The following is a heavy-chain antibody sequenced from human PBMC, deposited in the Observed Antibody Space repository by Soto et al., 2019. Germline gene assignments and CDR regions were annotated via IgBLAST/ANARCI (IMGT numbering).Heavy chain of an antibody. CDR2: ISSSSSYI. V-gene: IGHV3-21*01. D-gene: IGHD3-22*01. CDR3: ARINYYDSSGYLSPVDY. CDR1: GFTFSSYS. J-gene: IGHJ4*02. Sequence: GGSLRLSCAASGFTFSSYSMNWVRQAPGKGLEWVSSISSSSSYIYYADSVKGRFTISRDNAKNSLYLQMNSLRAEDTAVYYCARINYYDSSGYLSPVDYWGQGTLVTVSS.